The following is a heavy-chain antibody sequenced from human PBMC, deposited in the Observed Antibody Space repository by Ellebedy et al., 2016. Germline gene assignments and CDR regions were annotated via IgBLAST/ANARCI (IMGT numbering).Heavy chain of an antibody. D-gene: IGHD1-26*01. Sequence: GSLRLSXAVYGGSFSGYYWSWIRQPPGKGLEWIGEINHSGSTNYNPSLKSRVTISVDTSKNQFSLKLSSVTAADTAVYYCAREWVRADIWGQGTMVTVSS. V-gene: IGHV4-34*01. CDR3: AREWVRADI. CDR1: GGSFSGYY. J-gene: IGHJ3*02. CDR2: INHSGST.